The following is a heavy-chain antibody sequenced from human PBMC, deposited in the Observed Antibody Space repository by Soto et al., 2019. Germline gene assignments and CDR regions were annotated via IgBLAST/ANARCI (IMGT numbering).Heavy chain of an antibody. Sequence: QVQLQESGPGLVKPSETLSLTCTVSGASISSHYWSWIRQPPGKGLEWIGYIYYSGSTNYNPSLKSRVTISVDTSKKQFFLKLNSVTAADTAVYYCARTHCSSASCYADYMDVWGKGTTVTVSS. CDR1: GASISSHY. J-gene: IGHJ6*03. CDR3: ARTHCSSASCYADYMDV. D-gene: IGHD2-2*01. V-gene: IGHV4-59*08. CDR2: IYYSGST.